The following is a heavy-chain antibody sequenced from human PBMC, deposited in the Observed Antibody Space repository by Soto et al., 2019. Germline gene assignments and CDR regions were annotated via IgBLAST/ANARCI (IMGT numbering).Heavy chain of an antibody. CDR3: ASGRRALVADAFDI. CDR2: IIPILGIA. CDR1: GGTFSSYT. Sequence: QVQLVQSGAEVKKPGSSVKVSCKASGGTFSSYTISWVRQAPGQGLEWMGRIIPILGIANYAQKFQGRVTITANKSTSTAYMELSSLRSEDTAVYYCASGRRALVADAFDICGQGTMVTVSS. J-gene: IGHJ3*02. D-gene: IGHD5-12*01. V-gene: IGHV1-69*02.